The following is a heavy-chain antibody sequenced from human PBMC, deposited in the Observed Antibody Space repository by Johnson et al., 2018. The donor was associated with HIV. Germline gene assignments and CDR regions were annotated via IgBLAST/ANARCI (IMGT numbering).Heavy chain of an antibody. D-gene: IGHD1-1*01. CDR1: GFTFSSYG. J-gene: IGHJ3*02. CDR2: IRYDGSNK. V-gene: IGHV3-30*02. Sequence: VQLVESGGGVVQPGGSLRLSCAASGFTFSSYGMHWVRQAPGKGLEWVAFIRYDGSNKYYEDSVKGRFTISRDNSKNTLYLQMHSLRIEDTAVYYCAREELEPDVFDIWGQGTMVTVSS. CDR3: AREELEPDVFDI.